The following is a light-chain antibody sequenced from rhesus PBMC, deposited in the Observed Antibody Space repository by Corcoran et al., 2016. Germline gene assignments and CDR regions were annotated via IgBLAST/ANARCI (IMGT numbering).Light chain of an antibody. J-gene: IGKJ2*01. V-gene: IGKV1-22*01. Sequence: DIRMTQSPPSLSASVGDTVTITCRASQGISTWLAWYQQKPGKAPKVLISKGSSLQSGVPSRFSGSGSWTVFTLTSSSLQSEYFATYHCQQYNSRPYSFGQGTKVEIK. CDR2: KGS. CDR1: QGISTW. CDR3: QQYNSRPYS.